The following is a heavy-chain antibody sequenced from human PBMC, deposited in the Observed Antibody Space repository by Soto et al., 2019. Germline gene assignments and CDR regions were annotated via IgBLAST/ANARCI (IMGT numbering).Heavy chain of an antibody. CDR2: ISAYNGNT. D-gene: IGHD2-15*01. Sequence: ASVKVSCKASGYTFTSCGISWVRQAPGQGLEWMGWISAYNGNTNYAQKFQGRVTMTTDTSTSTAYMELRSLRSGDTAVYSCARAWDIVEEGMDVWGQGITVTVSS. CDR1: GYTFTSCG. V-gene: IGHV1-18*04. CDR3: ARAWDIVEEGMDV. J-gene: IGHJ6*02.